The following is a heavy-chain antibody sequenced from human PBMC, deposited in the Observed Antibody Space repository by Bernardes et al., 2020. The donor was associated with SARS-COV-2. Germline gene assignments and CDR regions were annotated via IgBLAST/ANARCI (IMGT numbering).Heavy chain of an antibody. D-gene: IGHD4-17*01. V-gene: IGHV1-46*01. CDR3: ARDLTVTTGYYYYYGMDV. CDR1: GYTFTSYY. Sequence: ASVEVCWEASGYTFTSYYMHWVRQAPGQGLEWMGIINPSGGSTSYAQKFQGRVTMTRDTSTSTVYMELSSLRSEDTAVYYCARDLTVTTGYYYYYGMDVWGQGTTVTVSS. J-gene: IGHJ6*02. CDR2: INPSGGST.